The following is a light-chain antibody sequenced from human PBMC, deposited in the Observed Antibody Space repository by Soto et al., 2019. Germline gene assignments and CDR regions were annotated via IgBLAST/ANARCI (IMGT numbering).Light chain of an antibody. Sequence: EVVMTQSPATLSVSPGERATLSCRASQSVSSNVAWYQQKPGQAPRLLIYGASTRATGIPGRFSGSGFGTEFTLTISGLQPEDFAVYYCQQYNDWPPITFGQGTRLEIK. CDR3: QQYNDWPPIT. CDR1: QSVSSN. V-gene: IGKV3-15*01. J-gene: IGKJ5*01. CDR2: GAS.